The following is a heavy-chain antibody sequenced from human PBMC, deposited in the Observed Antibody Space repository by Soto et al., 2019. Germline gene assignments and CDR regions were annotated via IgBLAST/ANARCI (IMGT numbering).Heavy chain of an antibody. Sequence: QVQLEQSGAEVKNAGASVKVSCKASGYTFTSYYMHWVRQAPGQGLEWMGVINPGGGITSYAENLHGRVTMTRDTSTSTAYMELSSLRSEDTPIYYCARGLAVAYSPALLWGQGTLLTVYS. V-gene: IGHV1-46*01. D-gene: IGHD6-19*01. CDR1: GYTFTSYY. J-gene: IGHJ4*02. CDR2: INPGGGIT. CDR3: ARGLAVAYSPALL.